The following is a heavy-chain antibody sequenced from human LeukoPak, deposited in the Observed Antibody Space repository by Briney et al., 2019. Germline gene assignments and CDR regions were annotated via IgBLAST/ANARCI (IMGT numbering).Heavy chain of an antibody. CDR2: ISSSSTYI. V-gene: IGHV3-21*01. CDR3: SRAPYSSAPYLEYSQH. Sequence: PGGSLRLSCTGSGFCFYEYSMSWVRLAPGKGLEWVSCISSSSTYIYYADSVKGRFSISRDNAKKSMYLQMNSLRAEDTAVYYCSRAPYSSAPYLEYSQHWGHGTLVTVSS. D-gene: IGHD6-25*01. J-gene: IGHJ1*01. CDR1: GFCFYEYS.